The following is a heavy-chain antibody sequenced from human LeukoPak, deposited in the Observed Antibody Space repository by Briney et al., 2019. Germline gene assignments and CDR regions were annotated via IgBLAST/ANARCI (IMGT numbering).Heavy chain of an antibody. CDR2: ISGSGGST. CDR1: GFTFNNHA. CDR3: AKDGIGGIYYDSSGYFDN. V-gene: IGHV3-23*01. D-gene: IGHD3-22*01. J-gene: IGHJ4*02. Sequence: GGSLRLSCAASGFTFNNHAMSWFRQAPGKGLEWVSAISGSGGSTYYADPLKGRFTISRDNSKNTLYLQMNSLRAEDTALYYCAKDGIGGIYYDSSGYFDNWGQGTLVTVSS.